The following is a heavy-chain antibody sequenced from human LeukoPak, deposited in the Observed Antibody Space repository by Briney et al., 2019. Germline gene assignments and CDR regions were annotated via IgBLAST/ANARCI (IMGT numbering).Heavy chain of an antibody. CDR2: IIPIFGTA. D-gene: IGHD4-23*01. J-gene: IGHJ4*02. V-gene: IGHV1-69*13. CDR1: GGTFISYA. Sequence: GASVKVSCKASGGTFISYAISWVRQAPGQGLEWMGGIIPIFGTANYAQKFQGRVTITADESTSTAYMELSSLRSEDTAVYYCAKGTTTLVVTKIDYWGQGTLVTVSS. CDR3: AKGTTTLVVTKIDY.